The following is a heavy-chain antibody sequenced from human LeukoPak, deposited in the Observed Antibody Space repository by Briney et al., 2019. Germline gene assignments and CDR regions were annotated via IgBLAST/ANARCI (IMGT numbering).Heavy chain of an antibody. CDR3: AREWASYDRSGYYPFDH. D-gene: IGHD3-22*01. Sequence: GGSLRLSCAASGFTFSSYAMSWVRQAPGKGLEWVSGISGIDGSTYYADSVKGRFTISRDNSKNTLYLQMNSLRAEDTAVYYCAREWASYDRSGYYPFDHWGQGTLVTVSS. CDR1: GFTFSSYA. J-gene: IGHJ4*02. V-gene: IGHV3-23*01. CDR2: ISGIDGST.